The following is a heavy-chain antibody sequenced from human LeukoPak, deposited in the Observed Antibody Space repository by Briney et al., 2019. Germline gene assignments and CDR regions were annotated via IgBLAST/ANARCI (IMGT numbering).Heavy chain of an antibody. Sequence: KAGGSLRLSCAASGFTFSDYYMSWIRQAPGKGLEWVSYISSSGSTIYYADSVKGRFTISRDNAKNSLYLQMNSLRAEDTAVYYCARSFHCSSTSCYKGAFDIWGQGTMVTVSS. D-gene: IGHD2-2*02. CDR1: GFTFSDYY. J-gene: IGHJ3*02. V-gene: IGHV3-11*04. CDR2: ISSSGSTI. CDR3: ARSFHCSSTSCYKGAFDI.